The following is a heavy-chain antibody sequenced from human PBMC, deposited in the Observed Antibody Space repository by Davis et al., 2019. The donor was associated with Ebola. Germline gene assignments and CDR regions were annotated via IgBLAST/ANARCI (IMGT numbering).Heavy chain of an antibody. CDR1: GASISSGNYY. CDR2: IYYSGST. V-gene: IGHV4-39*01. CDR3: ARRAAYGSGSYFDY. Sequence: SETLSLTCTVSGASISSGNYYWGWIRQSPEKGLEWIGFIYYSGSTSYHPSLKSRVTISIDTSKNQFSLKLTSVTAADTAVYYCARRAAYGSGSYFDYWGQGTLVTVSS. J-gene: IGHJ4*02. D-gene: IGHD3-10*01.